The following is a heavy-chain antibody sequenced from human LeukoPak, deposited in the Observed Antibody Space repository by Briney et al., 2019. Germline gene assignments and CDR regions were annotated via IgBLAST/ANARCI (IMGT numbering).Heavy chain of an antibody. CDR1: GYPFSSFS. Sequence: GGSLRLSCAASGYPFSSFSMNWVRQAPGRGLEWVSYISSTSSTIYYADSVKGRFTVSRDNAKNSLYLQMNSLRDDDTAVYYCTRDLISGHYTFDYWGQGTLVTVSS. V-gene: IGHV3-48*02. CDR3: TRDLISGHYTFDY. CDR2: ISSTSSTI. J-gene: IGHJ4*02. D-gene: IGHD1-26*01.